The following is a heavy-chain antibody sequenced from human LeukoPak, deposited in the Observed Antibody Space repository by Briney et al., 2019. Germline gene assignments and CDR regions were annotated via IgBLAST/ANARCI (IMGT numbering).Heavy chain of an antibody. Sequence: SETLSLTCTVSGYSISSGYYWGWIRRPPGKGLEWIGSIYHSGSTNYNPSLKSRVTISVDTSKNQFSLKLSSVTAADTAVYYCARGGVAVADYWGQGTLVTVSS. CDR3: ARGGVAVADY. D-gene: IGHD6-19*01. V-gene: IGHV4-38-2*02. J-gene: IGHJ4*02. CDR1: GYSISSGYY. CDR2: IYHSGST.